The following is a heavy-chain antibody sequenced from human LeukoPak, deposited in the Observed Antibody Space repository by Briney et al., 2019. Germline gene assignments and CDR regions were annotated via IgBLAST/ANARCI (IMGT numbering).Heavy chain of an antibody. CDR3: GKDHGDYAFDI. CDR1: GFTFRRYA. Sequence: PGGSLRLSCAASGFTFRRYALSWVRQAPGKGLEWVSGLSGNGDKTYYAESVRGRFTISRDNSKNTLYLQMNSLRADDTAVYYCGKDHGDYAFDIWGQGTMVTVPS. D-gene: IGHD4-17*01. CDR2: LSGNGDKT. J-gene: IGHJ3*02. V-gene: IGHV3-23*01.